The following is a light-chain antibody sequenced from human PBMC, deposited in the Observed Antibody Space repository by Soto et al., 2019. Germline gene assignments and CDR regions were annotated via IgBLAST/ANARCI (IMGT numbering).Light chain of an antibody. V-gene: IGKV3-11*01. CDR2: DAS. J-gene: IGKJ4*01. Sequence: EIVLAQSPATLSLSPGERATLSCRASQSVSSSLGWYQQKPGQAPRLLIYDASNRATGIPARFSGSGSGTYFTLTISSLEPEDFAVYYCQQRSNWPLTFGGGTKVEIK. CDR1: QSVSSS. CDR3: QQRSNWPLT.